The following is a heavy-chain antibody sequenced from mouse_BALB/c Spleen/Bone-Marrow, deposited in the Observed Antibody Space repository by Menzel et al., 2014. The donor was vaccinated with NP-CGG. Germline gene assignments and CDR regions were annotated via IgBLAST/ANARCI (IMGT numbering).Heavy chain of an antibody. CDR3: ARVYGWYFDV. V-gene: IGHV5-6-3*01. CDR1: GSTFSSYG. Sequence: EVQVVESGGGLVKPGGSLKLSCVASGSTFSSYGMSWVRQTPDKRLELVATINNNGGSTYYPDIVKSKFTISRDNAKNTLYLQMSSLKSEDTAKYYCARVYGWYFDVWGAGTTVTVSS. J-gene: IGHJ1*01. D-gene: IGHD1-1*01. CDR2: INNNGGST.